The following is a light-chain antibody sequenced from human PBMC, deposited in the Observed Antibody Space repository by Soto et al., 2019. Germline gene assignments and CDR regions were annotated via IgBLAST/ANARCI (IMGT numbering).Light chain of an antibody. J-gene: IGLJ1*01. V-gene: IGLV4-69*01. CDR1: SGHSSYA. CDR2: LNSDGSH. Sequence: QLVLTQSPSASASLGASGKLTCTLSSGHSSYAIAWHQQQPEKGPRYLMKLNSDGSHSKGDGIPDRFSGFSSGAERYLTISSLQSEDEADYYCQTWGTGMGVFGTGTKLTVL. CDR3: QTWGTGMGV.